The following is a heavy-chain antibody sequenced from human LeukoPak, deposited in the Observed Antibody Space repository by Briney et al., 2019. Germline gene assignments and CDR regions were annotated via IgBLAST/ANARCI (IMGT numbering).Heavy chain of an antibody. J-gene: IGHJ4*02. CDR2: ISGGGGST. V-gene: IGHV3-23*01. D-gene: IGHD3-10*01. Sequence: PGGSLRLSCAASGFTFSSYAMSWVRQAPGKGLEWVSAISGGGGSTYYADSVKGRFTISRDNSKNTLYLQMNSLRAEDTAVYYCAKDRPYYDSGGYIFDYWGQGTLVTVSS. CDR3: AKDRPYYDSGGYIFDY. CDR1: GFTFSSYA.